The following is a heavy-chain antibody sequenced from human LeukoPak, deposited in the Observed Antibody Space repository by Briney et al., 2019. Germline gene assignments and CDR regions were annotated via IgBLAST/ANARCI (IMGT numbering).Heavy chain of an antibody. D-gene: IGHD1-1*01. Sequence: GGSLRLSCAASGFTFSSYGMHWVRQAPGKGLEWVAVIWYDGSNKYYADSVKGRFTISRDNSKNTLYLQMNSRRAEDTAVYYCARTGPQRGYYFDYWGQGTLVTVSS. V-gene: IGHV3-33*01. J-gene: IGHJ4*02. CDR3: ARTGPQRGYYFDY. CDR1: GFTFSSYG. CDR2: IWYDGSNK.